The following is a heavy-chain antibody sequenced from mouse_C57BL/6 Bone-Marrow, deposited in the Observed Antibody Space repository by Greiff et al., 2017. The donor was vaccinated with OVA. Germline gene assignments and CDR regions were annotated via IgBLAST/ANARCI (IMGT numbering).Heavy chain of an antibody. J-gene: IGHJ1*03. Sequence: VQLQQPGAELVKPGASVKVSCKASGYTFTSYWMHWVKQRPGQGLEWIGRIHPSDSDTNYNQQFKGKATLTVDKSSSTAYRQLSSLTSEDSAVYYCAIPNPLYYYGSREYFDVWGTGTTVTVSS. CDR3: AIPNPLYYYGSREYFDV. V-gene: IGHV1-74*01. CDR1: GYTFTSYW. D-gene: IGHD1-1*01. CDR2: IHPSDSDT.